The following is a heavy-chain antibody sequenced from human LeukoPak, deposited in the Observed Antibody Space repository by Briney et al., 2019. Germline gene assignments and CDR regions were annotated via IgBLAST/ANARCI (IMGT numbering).Heavy chain of an antibody. Sequence: GGSLRLSCAASGFTFSSDSMIWVRQAPGKGLEWVSSISGSGYYMYYTDSVKGRFTISRDNAKNSLYLQMNSLRAEDTAVYYCARRGGTGSYYYFDYWGQGTLVTVFS. CDR2: ISGSGYYM. D-gene: IGHD1-26*01. CDR1: GFTFSSDS. CDR3: ARRGGTGSYYYFDY. V-gene: IGHV3-21*01. J-gene: IGHJ4*02.